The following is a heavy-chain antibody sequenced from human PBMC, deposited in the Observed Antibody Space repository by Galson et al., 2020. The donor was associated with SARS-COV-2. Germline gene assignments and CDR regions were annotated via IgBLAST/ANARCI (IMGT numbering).Heavy chain of an antibody. CDR2: IYSGGST. D-gene: IGHD4-4*01. CDR1: GFTVSSNY. V-gene: IGHV3-66*02. CDR3: ASKTTVTTFSVY. Sequence: GGSLRLSCAASGFTVSSNYMSWVRQAPGKGLEWVSVIYSGGSTYYADSVKGRFTISRDNSKNTLYLQMNSLRAEDTAVYYCASKTTVTTFSVYWGQGTLVTVSS. J-gene: IGHJ4*02.